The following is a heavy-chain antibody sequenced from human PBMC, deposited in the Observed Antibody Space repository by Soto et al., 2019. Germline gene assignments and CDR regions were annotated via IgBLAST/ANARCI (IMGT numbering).Heavy chain of an antibody. Sequence: QVQLQESGPGLVKPSQTLSLTCSVSGGSISSGDYYWSWIRQPPGKGLEWIGYIYYSGSTYYNPSLKSRVTISVDTSKNQFSLKLSSVTVADTAVYYCATIWHYGDYEEGHYWGQGTLVTVSS. CDR3: ATIWHYGDYEEGHY. V-gene: IGHV4-30-4*01. J-gene: IGHJ4*02. D-gene: IGHD4-17*01. CDR1: GGSISSGDYY. CDR2: IYYSGST.